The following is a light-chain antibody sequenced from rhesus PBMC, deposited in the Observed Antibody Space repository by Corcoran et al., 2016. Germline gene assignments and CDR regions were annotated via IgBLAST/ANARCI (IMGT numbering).Light chain of an antibody. CDR1: QSLLDSYGDTP. V-gene: IGKV2-78*01. CDR3: VQTLQPPFS. Sequence: DIVMTQTPLSLLVTSGEPASISCRSSQSLLDSYGDTPLHWYLPKPGQFPHLPIYLASNRASGVPGRVSGSGSGTDFTLKISRLEAEDVGIYYCVQTLQPPFSFGQGTKVEIK. J-gene: IGKJ2*01. CDR2: LAS.